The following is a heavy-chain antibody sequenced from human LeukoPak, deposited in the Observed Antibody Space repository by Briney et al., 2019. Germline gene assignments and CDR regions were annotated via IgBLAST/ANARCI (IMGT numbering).Heavy chain of an antibody. CDR3: AGFGGNSDY. V-gene: IGHV3-30*02. Sequence: GGSLRLSCAASGFTFSIYAIHWVRQAPGKGLEWVAFIRFDGTDKYYADSVKGRFTVSRDNFMNTLYLQMNSLTPEDTAVYYCAGFGGNSDYWGQGTLVSVSS. J-gene: IGHJ4*02. CDR2: IRFDGTDK. D-gene: IGHD4-23*01. CDR1: GFTFSIYA.